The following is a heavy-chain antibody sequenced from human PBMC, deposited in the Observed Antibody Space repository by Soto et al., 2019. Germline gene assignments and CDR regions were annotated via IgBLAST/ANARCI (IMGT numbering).Heavy chain of an antibody. J-gene: IGHJ4*02. CDR2: IYYSGST. D-gene: IGHD6-19*01. Sequence: QVQLQESGPGLVKPSETLSLTCTVSGGSISSYYWNWIRQPPGKGLEWIAYIYYSGSTNYNPSPKSRVTISVDTSKNQFSLKLSSVTAADTAVYYCARGGLVLPFQGSGAVFDYWGQGTLVTVSS. CDR1: GGSISSYY. CDR3: ARGGLVLPFQGSGAVFDY. V-gene: IGHV4-59*01.